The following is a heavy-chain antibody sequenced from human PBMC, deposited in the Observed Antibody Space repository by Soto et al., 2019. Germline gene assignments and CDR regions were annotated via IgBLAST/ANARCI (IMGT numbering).Heavy chain of an antibody. CDR2: IIPIFGTA. CDR3: ASWVRGRTSGYFDY. D-gene: IGHD3-10*01. V-gene: IGHV1-69*06. Sequence: QVQLVQSGAEVKKPGSSVKVSCKASGGTFSSYAISWVRQAPGQGLEWMGGIIPIFGTANYAQQFQGRVTITADKSTSTAYMELSSLRSEDTAVYYCASWVRGRTSGYFDYWGQGTLVTVSS. J-gene: IGHJ4*02. CDR1: GGTFSSYA.